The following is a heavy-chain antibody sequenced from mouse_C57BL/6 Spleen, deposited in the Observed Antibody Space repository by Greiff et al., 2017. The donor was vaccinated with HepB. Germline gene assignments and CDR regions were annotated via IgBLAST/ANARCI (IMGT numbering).Heavy chain of an antibody. CDR3: ARPYYGSSYTEYFDY. D-gene: IGHD1-1*01. J-gene: IGHJ2*01. Sequence: VQLQQPGAELVKPGASVKLSCKASGYTFTSYWMHWVKQRPGQGLEWIGMIHPNSGSTNYNEKFKSKATLTVDKSSSTAYMQLSSLTSEDSAVYYCARPYYGSSYTEYFDYWGQGTTLTVSS. CDR2: IHPNSGST. CDR1: GYTFTSYW. V-gene: IGHV1-64*01.